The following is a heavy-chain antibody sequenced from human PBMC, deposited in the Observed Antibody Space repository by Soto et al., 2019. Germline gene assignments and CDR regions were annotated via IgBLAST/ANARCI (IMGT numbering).Heavy chain of an antibody. J-gene: IGHJ4*02. CDR2: ITPFNGNT. Sequence: ASVKVSCKASGYTFTYRYLHWVRQAPGQALEWMGWITPFNGNTNYAQKFQDRVTITRDRSMSTAYMELSSLRSEDTAMYYCARSGRGEWSLGYWGQGTLVTVSS. V-gene: IGHV1-45*02. D-gene: IGHD3-3*01. CDR1: GYTFTYRY. CDR3: ARSGRGEWSLGY.